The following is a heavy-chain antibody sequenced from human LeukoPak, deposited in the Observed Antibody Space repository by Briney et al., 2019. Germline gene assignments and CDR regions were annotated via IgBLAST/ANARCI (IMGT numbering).Heavy chain of an antibody. Sequence: GGSLRLSCAVSGFTVSSNFMSWVRQAPGKGPEWVSVIYTSGITYYADSVRGRFTISRDNSKNTLYLQMDSLTAEDTAVYYCARGLYRSGWYYFDYWGQGTLVTVSS. V-gene: IGHV3-66*01. J-gene: IGHJ4*02. CDR1: GFTVSSNF. CDR2: IYTSGIT. D-gene: IGHD6-19*01. CDR3: ARGLYRSGWYYFDY.